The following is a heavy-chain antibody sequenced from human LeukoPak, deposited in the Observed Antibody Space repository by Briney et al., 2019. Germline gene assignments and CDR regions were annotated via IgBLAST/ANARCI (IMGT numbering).Heavy chain of an antibody. CDR2: INYSGST. CDR1: GGSFSGYY. CDR3: ARGPHDYGDLYYFDY. J-gene: IGHJ4*02. D-gene: IGHD4-17*01. Sequence: SETLSLTCAVYGGSFSGYYWSWIRLPPGQGLELTGEINYSGSTNYNPYLKSRVTISVDTSKNQFSLKLSSVTAADTAVYYCARGPHDYGDLYYFDYWGQGTLVTVSS. V-gene: IGHV4-34*01.